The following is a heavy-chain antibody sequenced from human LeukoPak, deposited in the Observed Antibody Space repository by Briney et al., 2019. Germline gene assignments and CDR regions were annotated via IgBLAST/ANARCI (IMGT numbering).Heavy chain of an antibody. CDR2: IYYSGST. J-gene: IGHJ4*02. CDR1: GGSISSSSYY. D-gene: IGHD7-27*01. Sequence: SETLSLTCTASGGSISSSSYYWGWIRQPPGKGLEWIGSIYYSGSTYYNPSLKSRVTISVDTSKSQFSLKLSSVTAADTAVYYCARGIDWGGGFDYWGQGTLVTVSS. CDR3: ARGIDWGGGFDY. V-gene: IGHV4-39*07.